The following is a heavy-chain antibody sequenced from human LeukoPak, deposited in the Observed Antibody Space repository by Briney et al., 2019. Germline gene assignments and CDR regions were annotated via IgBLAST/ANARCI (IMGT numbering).Heavy chain of an antibody. CDR3: AKDYYYDSNHFDY. J-gene: IGHJ4*02. V-gene: IGHV3-48*01. CDR2: ISSSSSTI. Sequence: PGGSLRLSCAASGFTFSSYSMNWVRQAPGKGLEWVSYISSSSSTIYYADSVKGRFTISRDNAKNTLYLQMNSLRAEDTAIYYCAKDYYYDSNHFDYRGQGTLVTVSS. D-gene: IGHD3-22*01. CDR1: GFTFSSYS.